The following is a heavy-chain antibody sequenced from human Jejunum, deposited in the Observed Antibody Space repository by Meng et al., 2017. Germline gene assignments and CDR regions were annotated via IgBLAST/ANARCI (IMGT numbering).Heavy chain of an antibody. CDR1: GFTFSSYW. V-gene: IGHV3-7*01. D-gene: IGHD1-26*01. Sequence: GESLKISCAASGFTFSSYWMNWVRQAPGKGLEWVANIKQDGSDKYYVDSVKGRFTIPRDNAKNSLYLQMNSMRAEDTAVYYCARALVGAKTVGGYYYGMDVWGQGTTVTVSS. CDR2: IKQDGSDK. J-gene: IGHJ6*02. CDR3: ARALVGAKTVGGYYYGMDV.